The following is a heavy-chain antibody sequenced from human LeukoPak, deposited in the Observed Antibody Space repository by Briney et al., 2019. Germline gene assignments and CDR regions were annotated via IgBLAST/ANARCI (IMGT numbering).Heavy chain of an antibody. J-gene: IGHJ4*02. D-gene: IGHD4-17*01. CDR2: INAGNGNT. Sequence: GASVKVSCKASGYTFTSYAMHWVRQAPGQRLEWMGWINAGNGNTKYSQKFQGRVTITADKSTSTAYMELSSLRSEDTAVYYCARDQTYGDYRHFDYWGQGTLVTVSS. CDR3: ARDQTYGDYRHFDY. V-gene: IGHV1-3*01. CDR1: GYTFTSYA.